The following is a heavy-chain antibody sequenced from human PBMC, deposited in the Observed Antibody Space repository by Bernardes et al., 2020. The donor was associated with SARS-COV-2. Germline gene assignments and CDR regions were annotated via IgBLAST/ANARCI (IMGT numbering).Heavy chain of an antibody. CDR1: GFTVSSNY. CDR2: IYSNGNT. CDR3: ARFGYSGNYFNAFNI. J-gene: IGHJ3*02. Sequence: GGSLRLSCAASGFTVSSNYMSWVRQAPGKGLECVSVIYSNGNTYYADSVKGRFTFSRDTSKNTLYLQMNSLKAEDTAIYYCARFGYSGNYFNAFNIWGQGTMVTDSS. V-gene: IGHV3-66*02. D-gene: IGHD1-26*01.